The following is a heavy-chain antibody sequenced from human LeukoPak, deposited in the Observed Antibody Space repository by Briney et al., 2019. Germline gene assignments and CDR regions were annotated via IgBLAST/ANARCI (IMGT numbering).Heavy chain of an antibody. CDR2: IYPGDSDV. J-gene: IGHJ5*01. CDR1: GYIFSDYW. CDR3: ARLSRPHILDTNWFDS. Sequence: GESLKISCTGSGYIFSDYWIGWVRQMPGKGLEWMGIIYPGDSDVRNSPSFQGQVIMSADKSISTAYLEWSGLKASDTAMYYCARLSRPHILDTNWFDSWGQGSLVTISS. V-gene: IGHV5-51*01. D-gene: IGHD3-9*01.